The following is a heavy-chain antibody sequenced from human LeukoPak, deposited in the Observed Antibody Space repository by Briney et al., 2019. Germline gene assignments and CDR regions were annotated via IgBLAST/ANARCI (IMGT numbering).Heavy chain of an antibody. CDR1: GFTFSSYW. CDR2: INSDGRST. Sequence: PGGSLRLSCAASGFTFSSYWMHWVRQAPGKGLVWVSRINSDGRSTNCADSVKGRFTISRDNAKNTLYLQMNSLRAEDTAVYYCTRDYCSSTTCYGQIYYYYYMDVWGKGTTVTVSS. V-gene: IGHV3-74*01. J-gene: IGHJ6*03. CDR3: TRDYCSSTTCYGQIYYYYYMDV. D-gene: IGHD2-2*01.